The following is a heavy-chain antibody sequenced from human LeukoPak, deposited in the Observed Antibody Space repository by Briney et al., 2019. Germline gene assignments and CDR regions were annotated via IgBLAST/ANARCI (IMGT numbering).Heavy chain of an antibody. Sequence: GGSLRLSCTASGFTFGDYAMSWFRQAPGKGLEWVGFIRSKAYGGTTEYAASVKGRFIISRDDSKSIAYLQMNSLKTEDTAVYYCTRDLSRGYSYGYSDYWGQGTLVTVSS. CDR2: IRSKAYGGTT. V-gene: IGHV3-49*03. CDR3: TRDLSRGYSYGYSDY. D-gene: IGHD5-18*01. CDR1: GFTFGDYA. J-gene: IGHJ4*02.